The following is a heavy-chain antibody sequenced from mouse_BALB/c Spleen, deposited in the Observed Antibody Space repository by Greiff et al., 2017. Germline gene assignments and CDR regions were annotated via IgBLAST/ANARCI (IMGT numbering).Heavy chain of an antibody. J-gene: IGHJ1*01. CDR3: ARSGSYNWYFDV. CDR1: GYTFTSYW. CDR2: IYPGDGDT. V-gene: IGHV1-87*01. Sequence: VQLQQSGAELARPGASVKLSCKASGYTFTSYWMQWVKQRPGQGLEWIGAIYPGDGDTRYTQKFKGKATLTADKSSSTAYMQLSSLASEDSAVYYCARSGSYNWYFDVWGAGTTVTVSS. D-gene: IGHD1-1*02.